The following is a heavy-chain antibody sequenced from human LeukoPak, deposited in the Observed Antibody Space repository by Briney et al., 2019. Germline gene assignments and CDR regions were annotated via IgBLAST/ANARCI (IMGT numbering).Heavy chain of an antibody. V-gene: IGHV4-4*02. Sequence: PSGTLSLTCAVSGGSISSSNWWSWVRQPPGKGLEWIGEIYHSGSTNYNPSLKSRITISVDKSKNQSSLKLSSVTAADTAVYYCARPRRGSYYYDSSGYATWYYWGQGTLVTVSS. CDR2: IYHSGST. J-gene: IGHJ4*02. D-gene: IGHD3-22*01. CDR1: GGSISSSNW. CDR3: ARPRRGSYYYDSSGYATWYY.